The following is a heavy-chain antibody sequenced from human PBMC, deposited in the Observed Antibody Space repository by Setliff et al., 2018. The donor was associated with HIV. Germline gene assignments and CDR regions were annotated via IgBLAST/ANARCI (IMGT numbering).Heavy chain of an antibody. Sequence: PSETLSLTCAGYGGSFSGYYWSWIRQPPGKGLEWIGEINHGGSTDSNPSLKSRVTISVDTSKNQFSLNLTSVTAADTAVYYCARVASYDFWSGYLHYFDYWGQGTPVTVSS. CDR1: GGSFSGYY. D-gene: IGHD3-3*01. CDR3: ARVASYDFWSGYLHYFDY. CDR2: INHGGST. J-gene: IGHJ4*02. V-gene: IGHV4-34*01.